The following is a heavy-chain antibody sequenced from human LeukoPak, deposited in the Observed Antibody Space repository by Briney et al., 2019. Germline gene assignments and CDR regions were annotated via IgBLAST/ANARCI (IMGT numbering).Heavy chain of an antibody. CDR1: GFTFSSYG. CDR3: AKDLETYYYDSSVLDY. J-gene: IGHJ4*02. V-gene: IGHV3-30*18. Sequence: PGGSLRLSCAASGFTFSSYGMHWVRQAPGKGLEWVAVISYDGSNKYYADSVKGRFTISRDNSKNTLYLQMNSLRAEDTAVYYCAKDLETYYYDSSVLDYWGQGTLVTVSS. D-gene: IGHD3-22*01. CDR2: ISYDGSNK.